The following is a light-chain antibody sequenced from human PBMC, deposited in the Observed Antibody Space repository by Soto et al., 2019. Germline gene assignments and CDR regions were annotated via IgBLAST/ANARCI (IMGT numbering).Light chain of an antibody. J-gene: IGLJ7*02. CDR2: STN. Sequence: QTVVTQEPSISVSPGGTVTLTCGLTSGSVSITSYPSWFQQTPGQAPRTLIYSTNTRSSGVSDRFSGSILGGKAALTITGAKAADEADYYCALYLGGGITAFGGGTQLTAL. CDR3: ALYLGGGITA. CDR1: SGSVSITSY. V-gene: IGLV8-61*01.